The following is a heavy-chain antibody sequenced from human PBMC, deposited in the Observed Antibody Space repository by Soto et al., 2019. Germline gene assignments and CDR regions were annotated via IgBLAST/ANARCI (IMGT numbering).Heavy chain of an antibody. V-gene: IGHV4-31*03. J-gene: IGHJ4*02. CDR1: GGSISVGVYY. CDR2: TYHTGST. CDR3: ARIGNPDASLYFDY. D-gene: IGHD2-2*01. Sequence: QVQLQESGPGLVKPSQTLSLPCTVSGGSISVGVYYWNWIRQLPGKGPEWIGYTYHTGSTYYNPSLESRVTISVDPSKNQFSLRLSSVTAADTAVYYCARIGNPDASLYFDYWGQGTLVTVSS.